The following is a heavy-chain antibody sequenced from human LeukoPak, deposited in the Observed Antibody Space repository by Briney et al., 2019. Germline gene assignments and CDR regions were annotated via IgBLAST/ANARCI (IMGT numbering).Heavy chain of an antibody. CDR1: GFTFSRYA. D-gene: IGHD3-10*01. V-gene: IGHV3-23*01. CDR3: AKDSGYYYGSGSNFDY. Sequence: GGSLRLSCAASGFTFSRYAMSWVRQAPGKGLEWVSAISGTGGSTYYADSVKGRFTISRDNSKNTLYLQMNSLRAEDTAVYYCAKDSGYYYGSGSNFDYWGQGTLVTVSS. J-gene: IGHJ4*02. CDR2: ISGTGGST.